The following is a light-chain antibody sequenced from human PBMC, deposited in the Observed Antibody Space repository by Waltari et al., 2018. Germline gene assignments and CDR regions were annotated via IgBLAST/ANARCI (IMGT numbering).Light chain of an antibody. J-gene: IGKJ4*01. CDR2: AAS. CDR1: QGISKS. V-gene: IGKV1-NL1*01. Sequence: DIQMTQSPPSLSASVGDRVTITCRASQGISKSLAWYLQKPGKAPKLLLYAASILESGVPSRFSGSGSVTEYTLTITSLQPEDFATYCWQQYYTTPLTFGGGTKGEI. CDR3: QQYYTTPLT.